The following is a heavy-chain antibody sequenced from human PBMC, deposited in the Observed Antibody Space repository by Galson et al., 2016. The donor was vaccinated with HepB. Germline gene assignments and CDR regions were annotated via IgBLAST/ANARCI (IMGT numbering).Heavy chain of an antibody. CDR1: GYTFCSYP. CDR3: ARDKERWVQYNYYFGMDV. V-gene: IGHV1-46*01. Sequence: SVTVSCRASGYTFCSYPLYWVRLAPGQGLEWMGRITPDHGNTVYAQKFQGSVTMTSDTSTSTVYMEVSSLRSEHTAVYYCARDKERWVQYNYYFGMDVWGQGTTVTVSS. J-gene: IGHJ6*02. CDR2: ITPDHGNT. D-gene: IGHD5-24*01.